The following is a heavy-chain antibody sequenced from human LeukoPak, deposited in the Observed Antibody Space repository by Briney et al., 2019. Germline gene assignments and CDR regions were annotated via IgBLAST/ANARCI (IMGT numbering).Heavy chain of an antibody. CDR1: GFTFSSYA. Sequence: QAGGSLRLSCAASGFTFSSYAMSWVRQAPGKGLEWVSAISGSGGSTYYADSVKGRFTISRDNSKNTLYLQMNSLRAEDTAVYYCAGITMIVVVITTFDYWGQGTLVTVSS. D-gene: IGHD3-22*01. J-gene: IGHJ4*02. V-gene: IGHV3-23*01. CDR3: AGITMIVVVITTFDY. CDR2: ISGSGGST.